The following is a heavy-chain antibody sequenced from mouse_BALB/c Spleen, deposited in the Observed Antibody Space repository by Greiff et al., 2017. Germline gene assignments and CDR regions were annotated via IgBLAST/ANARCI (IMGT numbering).Heavy chain of an antibody. CDR1: GYAFTNYL. CDR3: ARNDVNYGFAY. J-gene: IGHJ3*01. Sequence: QVQLQQSGAELVRPGTSVKVSCKASGYAFTNYLIEWVKQRPGQGLEWIGVINPGSGGTNYNEKFKGKATLTADKSSSTAYMQLSSLTSDDSAVYFCARNDVNYGFAYWGQGTLVTVSA. V-gene: IGHV1-54*01. D-gene: IGHD2-1*01. CDR2: INPGSGGT.